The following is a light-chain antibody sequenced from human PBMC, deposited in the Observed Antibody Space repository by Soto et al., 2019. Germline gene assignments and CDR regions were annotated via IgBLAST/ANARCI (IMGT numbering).Light chain of an antibody. CDR3: QQYGSSPWT. Sequence: EIVLTQSPGTLSLSPGERATLSCRASQTVSRNYLAWYQQKPGQAPGLLIYGASSRATGIPDRFSGSGSGTDFTLTISRLEPEDFAVYYCQQYGSSPWTFGQGTKVDI. J-gene: IGKJ1*01. V-gene: IGKV3-20*01. CDR2: GAS. CDR1: QTVSRNY.